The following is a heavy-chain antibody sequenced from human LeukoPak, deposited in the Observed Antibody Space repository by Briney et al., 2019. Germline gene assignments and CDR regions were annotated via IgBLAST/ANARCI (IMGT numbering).Heavy chain of an antibody. Sequence: GGSLRLSCAASGFTVSSNYMSWVRQAPGKGLEWVSIIYSGGSRYYADSVKGRFTISRDNSKNTLYLQMNTLRAEDTAVYYCARESHCSGGSCYPSEYYYYYYGMDVWGQGTTVTVSS. J-gene: IGHJ6*02. CDR1: GFTVSSNY. V-gene: IGHV3-53*01. CDR3: ARESHCSGGSCYPSEYYYYYYGMDV. CDR2: IYSGGSR. D-gene: IGHD2-15*01.